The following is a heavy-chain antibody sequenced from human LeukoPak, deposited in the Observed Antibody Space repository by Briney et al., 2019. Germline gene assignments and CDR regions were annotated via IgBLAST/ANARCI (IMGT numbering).Heavy chain of an antibody. V-gene: IGHV4-34*01. Sequence: PSETLSLTCAVYGGSFSGYYWSWIRQPPGKGLEWIGEINHSGSTNYNPSLKSRVTISVDTSKNQFSLKLSSVTAADTAVYYRARGGRFGELAPLGYWGQGTLVTVSS. CDR3: ARGGRFGELAPLGY. D-gene: IGHD3-10*01. CDR1: GGSFSGYY. CDR2: INHSGST. J-gene: IGHJ4*02.